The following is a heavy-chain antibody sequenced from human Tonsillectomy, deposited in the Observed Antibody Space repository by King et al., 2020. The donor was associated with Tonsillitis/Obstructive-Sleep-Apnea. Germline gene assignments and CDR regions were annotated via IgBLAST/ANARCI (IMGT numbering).Heavy chain of an antibody. V-gene: IGHV3-7*04. Sequence: VQLVESGGGLVQPGGSLRLSCAAAGFTFSEYWMRWGLQAPGKGLEGVANIRQEGNEISYVDSVKGRFTISRDNAKNSLSLHMNSLRVEDTAVFYCAREGTGGFDSWGQGTLVTVSS. CDR2: IRQEGNEI. D-gene: IGHD3-10*01. CDR3: AREGTGGFDS. J-gene: IGHJ4*02. CDR1: GFTFSEYW.